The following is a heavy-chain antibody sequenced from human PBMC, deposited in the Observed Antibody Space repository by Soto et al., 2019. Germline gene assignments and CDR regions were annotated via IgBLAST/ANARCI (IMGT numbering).Heavy chain of an antibody. Sequence: GGSLRLSCAASGFTFSSYAMSWVRQAPGKGLEWVSAISGSGGGTYYADSVKGRFTISRDDSKNTLYLQMNSLRAEDTAVYYCAKDPYYYGSGSLNCFDYWGQGTLVTVSS. CDR2: ISGSGGGT. D-gene: IGHD3-10*01. CDR1: GFTFSSYA. CDR3: AKDPYYYGSGSLNCFDY. V-gene: IGHV3-23*01. J-gene: IGHJ4*02.